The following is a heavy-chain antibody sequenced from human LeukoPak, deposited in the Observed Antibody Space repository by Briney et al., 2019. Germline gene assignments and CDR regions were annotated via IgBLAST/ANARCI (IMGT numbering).Heavy chain of an antibody. CDR2: ISWNSGSI. J-gene: IGHJ4*02. V-gene: IGHV3-9*01. D-gene: IGHD4-17*01. Sequence: PGGSLRLSCAASGFTFDDYAMHWVRQAPGKGLECVSGISWNSGSIGYADSVKGRFTISRDNAKNSLYLQMNGLRAEDTALYYCAKGPHFGDYGSPFDYWGQGTLVTVSS. CDR1: GFTFDDYA. CDR3: AKGPHFGDYGSPFDY.